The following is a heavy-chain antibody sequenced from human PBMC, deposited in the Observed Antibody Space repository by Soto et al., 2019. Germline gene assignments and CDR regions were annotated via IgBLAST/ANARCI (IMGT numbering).Heavy chain of an antibody. V-gene: IGHV3-49*03. CDR3: TRARITMVRGVRVDWFDP. D-gene: IGHD3-10*01. Sequence: LRLSCTASGFTFGDYAMSWFRQAPGKGLEWVGFIRSKAYGGTTEYAASVKGRFTISRDDSKSIAYLQMNSLKTEDTAVYYCTRARITMVRGVRVDWFDPWGQGTLVTVSS. CDR1: GFTFGDYA. CDR2: IRSKAYGGTT. J-gene: IGHJ5*02.